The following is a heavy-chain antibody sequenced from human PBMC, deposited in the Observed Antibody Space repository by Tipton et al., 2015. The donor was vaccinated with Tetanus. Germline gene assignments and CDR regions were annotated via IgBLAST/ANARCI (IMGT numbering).Heavy chain of an antibody. CDR1: GGSISSFNYY. CDR2: IYDSGTT. D-gene: IGHD3-22*01. Sequence: TLSLTCTVSGGSISSFNYYWGWIRQPPGKGLEWIGSIYDSGTTYSNPSLGSRVTMSVDTSKIQFSLKVSSVTAADTAVYYCARLSSSANDAHAFDIWGQGTMVTVSS. J-gene: IGHJ3*02. CDR3: ARLSSSANDAHAFDI. V-gene: IGHV4-39*01.